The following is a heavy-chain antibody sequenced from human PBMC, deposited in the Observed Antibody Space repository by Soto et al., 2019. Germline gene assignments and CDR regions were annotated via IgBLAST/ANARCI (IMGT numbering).Heavy chain of an antibody. D-gene: IGHD3-16*01. CDR1: GFSFNNAW. CDR3: STWGGH. Sequence: EVQLVESGGGLVKPGGSLRLPCAASGFSFNNAWMSWVRQAPGKGLEWVGRIKTETEGGTTNFAPPVKGRFTISRDDAKNMVYLQMDSLRSDDTAVYLCSTWGGHWGQGTLVTVSS. V-gene: IGHV3-15*06. J-gene: IGHJ4*02. CDR2: IKTETEGGTT.